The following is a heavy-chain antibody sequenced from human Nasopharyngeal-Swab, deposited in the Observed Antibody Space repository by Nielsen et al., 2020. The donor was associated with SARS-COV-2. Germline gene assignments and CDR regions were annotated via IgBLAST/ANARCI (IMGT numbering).Heavy chain of an antibody. CDR3: AKEAGITIFGVGPYYFDY. J-gene: IGHJ4*02. CDR1: GFTFSSYG. Sequence: GESLKISCVASGFTFSSYGMYWVRQAPGKGLEWVSIISYDGSNKYHADSVKGRFTISRDNSKNTLYLQMNSLRAEDTAVYYCAKEAGITIFGVGPYYFDYWGQGTLVTVSS. D-gene: IGHD3-3*01. V-gene: IGHV3-30*18. CDR2: ISYDGSNK.